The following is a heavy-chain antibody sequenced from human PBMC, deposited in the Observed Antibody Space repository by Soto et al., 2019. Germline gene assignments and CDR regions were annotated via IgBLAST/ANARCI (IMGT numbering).Heavy chain of an antibody. V-gene: IGHV4-39*01. CDR1: GGSISSSSYY. J-gene: IGHJ5*02. D-gene: IGHD2-15*01. Sequence: QLQLQESGPGLVKPSETLSLTCTVSGGSISSSSYYWGWIRQPPGKGLEWIGSIYYSGSTYYNPSLKSRVTLAVDTSKNQFSLKLSSVTAADTAVYYCARHYRSGPVPAWGQGTLVTVSS. CDR2: IYYSGST. CDR3: ARHYRSGPVPA.